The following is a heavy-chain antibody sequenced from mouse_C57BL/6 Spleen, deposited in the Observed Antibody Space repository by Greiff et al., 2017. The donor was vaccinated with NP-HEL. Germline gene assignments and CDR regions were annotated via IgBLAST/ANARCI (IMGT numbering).Heavy chain of an antibody. V-gene: IGHV1-78*01. J-gene: IGHJ4*01. D-gene: IGHD2-3*01. CDR3: ARERDGFYAMDY. CDR2: IYPCDGST. Sequence: QVQLQQSDAELVKPGASVKISCKASGYTFTDHSIHWMKQRPEQGLEWIGYIYPCDGSTKYNEKFKGKATLTADTSSSTAYMQLNSLTSEDSAVYFCARERDGFYAMDYWGQGTSVTVSS. CDR1: GYTFTDHS.